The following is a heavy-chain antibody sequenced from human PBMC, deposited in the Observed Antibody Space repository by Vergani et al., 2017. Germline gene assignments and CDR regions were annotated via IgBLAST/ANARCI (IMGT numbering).Heavy chain of an antibody. CDR1: GFTFTDYG. J-gene: IGHJ3*01. V-gene: IGHV3-33*01. Sequence: QAQLVESGGGVVQPGSSLRLSCAASGFTFTDYGMHWVRQAPGKGLEWVAVIWSNGVNKYYADSVRGCFTFSRNNNRYTLDLLLDSLRAEDTAVYHCVRERAPLDAFDVWGQGTMVTVSS. CDR3: VRERAPLDAFDV. CDR2: IWSNGVNK.